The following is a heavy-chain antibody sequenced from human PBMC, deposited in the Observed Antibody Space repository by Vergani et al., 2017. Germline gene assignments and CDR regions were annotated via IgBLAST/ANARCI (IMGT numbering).Heavy chain of an antibody. D-gene: IGHD3-3*01. CDR1: GGTFSSYA. CDR2: IIPIFGTA. CDR3: ARAYYDFWSGYYLDY. V-gene: IGHV1-69*01. J-gene: IGHJ4*02. Sequence: QVQLVQSGAEVKKPGSSVKVSCKASGGTFSSYAISWVRQAPGQGLECMGGIIPIFGTANYAQKFQGRVTITADEYTSTAYMELSILRSEDTAVYYCARAYYDFWSGYYLDYWGQGTLVTVSS.